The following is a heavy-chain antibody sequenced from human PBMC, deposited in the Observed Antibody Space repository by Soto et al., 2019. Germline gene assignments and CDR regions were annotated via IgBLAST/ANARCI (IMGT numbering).Heavy chain of an antibody. D-gene: IGHD3-22*01. CDR2: ISYDGSNK. J-gene: IGHJ4*02. V-gene: IGHV3-30-3*01. Sequence: GGSLAISCAASGFRFRSYAIHWVRQPTGKGLEWVAVISYDGSNKYYADSVKGRFTISRDNSKNTLYLQMNSLRAEDTAVYYCARDTYYYDSSGYQIDYWGQGTLVTVSS. CDR3: ARDTYYYDSSGYQIDY. CDR1: GFRFRSYA.